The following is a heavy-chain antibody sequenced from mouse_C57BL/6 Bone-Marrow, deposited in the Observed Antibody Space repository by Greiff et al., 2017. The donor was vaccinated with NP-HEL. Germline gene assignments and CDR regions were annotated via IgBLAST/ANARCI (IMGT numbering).Heavy chain of an antibody. CDR2: IDPSDSET. Sequence: QVQLQQPGAELVRPGSSVKLSCKASGYTFTSYWMHWVKQRPIQGLEWIGNIDPSDSETHYNQQFKDKATLTVAKSSSTAYMQLSSLTSEDSAVYYCAREGITTASRGGYFDYWGQGTTLTVSS. CDR1: GYTFTSYW. CDR3: AREGITTASRGGYFDY. V-gene: IGHV1-52*01. D-gene: IGHD1-2*01. J-gene: IGHJ2*01.